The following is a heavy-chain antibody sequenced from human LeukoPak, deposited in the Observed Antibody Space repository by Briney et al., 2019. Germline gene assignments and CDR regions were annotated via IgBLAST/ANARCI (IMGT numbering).Heavy chain of an antibody. CDR1: GFNFSAYG. CDR2: IRYDGNLK. CDR3: AKPTSLKDANYGLTGTNY. Sequence: GGSLRLSCAASGFNFSAYGMHWARQAPGKGLEWVAFIRYDGNLKYYADSVKGRFTISRDNSKNTLDLQMNSLRVEDTAVYYCAKPTSLKDANYGLTGTNYWGQGILVTVSS. D-gene: IGHD1-14*01. V-gene: IGHV3-30*02. J-gene: IGHJ4*02.